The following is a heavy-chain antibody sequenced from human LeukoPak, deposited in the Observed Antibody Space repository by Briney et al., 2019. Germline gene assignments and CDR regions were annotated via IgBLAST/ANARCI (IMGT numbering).Heavy chain of an antibody. V-gene: IGHV4-38-2*01. J-gene: IGHJ5*02. CDR3: ASTPFSVWFGELFSWFDP. CDR2: IYHSGST. D-gene: IGHD3-10*01. CDR1: GYSISSGYY. Sequence: SETLSLTCAVSGYSISSGYYWGWIRQPPGKGLEWIGSIYHSGSTYYNPSLKSRVTISVDTSKNQFSLRLSSVTAADTAVYYCASTPFSVWFGELFSWFDPWGQGTLVTVSS.